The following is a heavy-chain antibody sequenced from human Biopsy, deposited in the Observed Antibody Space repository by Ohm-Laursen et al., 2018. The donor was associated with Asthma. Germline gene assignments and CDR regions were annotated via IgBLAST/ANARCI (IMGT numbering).Heavy chain of an antibody. CDR3: ARAVDYSHYYGIDV. CDR1: GYTFNSAG. D-gene: IGHD3-10*01. V-gene: IGHV1-18*01. CDR2: ISVYNGNT. Sequence: ASVKVSCKPSGYTFNSAGITWVRRAPGQGLEWMGWISVYNGNTKVAQKLQDRVTMITDTSTSTAYMELRSLRSGDTAVYFCARAVDYSHYYGIDVWGQGTTVTVS. J-gene: IGHJ6*02.